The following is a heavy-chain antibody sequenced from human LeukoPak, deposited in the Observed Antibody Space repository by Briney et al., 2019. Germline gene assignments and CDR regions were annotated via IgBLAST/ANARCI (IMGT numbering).Heavy chain of an antibody. CDR2: IYHSGST. J-gene: IGHJ3*02. CDR3: ARGWVVATGGFDM. CDR1: GGSISSSNW. D-gene: IGHD2-8*02. Sequence: SETLSLTCAVSGGSISSSNWWSWVRQPPGKGLEWIGEIYHSGSTNYNPSLKSRVTISVDKSKNQFSLKLSSVTAADTAVYYCARGWVVATGGFDMWGQGTMVTVSS. V-gene: IGHV4-4*02.